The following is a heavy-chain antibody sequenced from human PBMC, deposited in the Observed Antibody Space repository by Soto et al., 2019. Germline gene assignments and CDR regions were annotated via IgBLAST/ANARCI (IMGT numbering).Heavy chain of an antibody. D-gene: IGHD6-13*01. CDR2: IWYDGSNK. CDR1: GFTFSSYG. J-gene: IGHJ4*01. Sequence: QVQLVESGGGVVQPGRSLRLSCAASGFTFSSYGMHWVRQAPGKWLEWVAVIWYDGSNKYYADSVKGRFTISRDNSKNTLYLQMNSLRAEDTAVYYCGRDGSSSWHAYYIDYWGQGTTVTVSS. CDR3: GRDGSSSWHAYYIDY. V-gene: IGHV3-33*01.